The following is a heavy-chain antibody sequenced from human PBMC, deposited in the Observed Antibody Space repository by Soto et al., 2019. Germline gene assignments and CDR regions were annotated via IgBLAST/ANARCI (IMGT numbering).Heavy chain of an antibody. CDR2: ISKSDYT. J-gene: IGHJ4*02. CDR3: AREDSIIIPAVSDF. Sequence: GESLKISCTVSGFAFNNYGINWVRQAPGKGLEWVSSISKSDYTYYSDSVKGRFAISRDNAMSSVSLQMNTLRVEDTAVYYCAREDSIIIPAVSDFWGQGTLVTVSS. D-gene: IGHD2-2*01. V-gene: IGHV3-21*01. CDR1: GFAFNNYG.